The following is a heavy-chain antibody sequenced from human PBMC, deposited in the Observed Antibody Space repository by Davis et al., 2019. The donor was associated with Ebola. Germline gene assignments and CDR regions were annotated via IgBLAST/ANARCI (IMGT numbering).Heavy chain of an antibody. CDR2: MNPNSGNT. CDR1: GYTFTGYD. Sequence: AASVKVSCKASGYTFTGYDINWVRQATGQGLEWMGWMNPNSGNTGYAQKFQGRVTMTRDTSTSTVYMELSSLRSEDTAVYYCARDLWGGYYYYGMDVWGKGTTVTVSS. D-gene: IGHD3-3*01. V-gene: IGHV1-8*01. CDR3: ARDLWGGYYYYGMDV. J-gene: IGHJ6*04.